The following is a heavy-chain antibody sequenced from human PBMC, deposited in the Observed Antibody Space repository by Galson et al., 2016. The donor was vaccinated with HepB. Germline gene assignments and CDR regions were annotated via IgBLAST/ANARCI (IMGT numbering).Heavy chain of an antibody. CDR1: GFTFRYYA. V-gene: IGHV3-30*04. J-gene: IGHJ4*02. CDR3: ARDWGILGAPLDY. D-gene: IGHD1-26*01. CDR2: ISSDGSKK. Sequence: SLRLSCAASGFTFRYYAMHWVRQAPGKGLEWMTFISSDGSKKYYADSVKGRLTISRDNSKNTLDLQMNSLRPEDTAVYYCARDWGILGAPLDYWGQGTLVTVSS.